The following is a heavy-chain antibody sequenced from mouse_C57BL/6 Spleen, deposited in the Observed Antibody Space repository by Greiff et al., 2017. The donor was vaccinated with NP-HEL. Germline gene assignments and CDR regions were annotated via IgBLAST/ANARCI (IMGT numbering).Heavy chain of an antibody. D-gene: IGHD1-1*01. CDR2: INPGSGGT. Sequence: QVQLKESGAELVRPGTSVKVSCKASGYAFTNYLIEWVKQRPGQGLEWIGVINPGSGGTNYNEKFKGKATLTADKSSSTAYMQLSRLTSEDSAVYFCARNYGSSYRADYWGQGTTLTVSA. CDR1: GYAFTNYL. CDR3: ARNYGSSYRADY. V-gene: IGHV1-54*01. J-gene: IGHJ2*01.